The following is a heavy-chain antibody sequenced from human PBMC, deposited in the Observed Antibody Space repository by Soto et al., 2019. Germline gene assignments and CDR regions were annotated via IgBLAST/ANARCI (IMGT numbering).Heavy chain of an antibody. V-gene: IGHV1-69*05. CDR3: ARVDTAMVTTFDY. Sequence: QVQLVQSGAEVKKPGSSVKVSCKASGGTFSSYAISWVRQAPGQGLEWMGGIIPIFGTANYAHKFQSRVTXTXEXXTSTAYKELSSMRSEDTAVYYCARVDTAMVTTFDYWVQGTLVTVSS. CDR1: GGTFSSYA. CDR2: IIPIFGTA. D-gene: IGHD5-18*01. J-gene: IGHJ4*02.